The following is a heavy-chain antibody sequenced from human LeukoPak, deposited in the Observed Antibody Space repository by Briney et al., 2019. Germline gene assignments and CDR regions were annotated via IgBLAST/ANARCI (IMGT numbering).Heavy chain of an antibody. D-gene: IGHD1-26*01. CDR2: IKQDGSEK. J-gene: IGHJ4*02. V-gene: IGHV3-7*01. CDR3: ARRRYSGSSQHFDY. Sequence: GGSLRLSCAASGFTFSSYWMSWVRQAPGKGLEWWANIKQDGSEKYYVDSVKGRFTISRDNAKNSLYLQMNSLRAEDTAVYYCARRRYSGSSQHFDYWGQGTLVTVSS. CDR1: GFTFSSYW.